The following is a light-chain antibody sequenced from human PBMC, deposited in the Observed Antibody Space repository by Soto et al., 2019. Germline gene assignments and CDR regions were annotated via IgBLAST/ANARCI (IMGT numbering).Light chain of an antibody. CDR1: SSDVGGYNY. J-gene: IGLJ3*02. CDR2: DVN. CDR3: CSYAGSHTPWV. Sequence: QSALTQPRSVSGSPGQSVTISCTGTSSDVGGYNYVSWYQQHPGKAPKLMIYDVNKWPSGVPDRFSGSKSGNTASLTISGIQAEDEADYHCCSYAGSHTPWVFCGGTKLTVL. V-gene: IGLV2-11*01.